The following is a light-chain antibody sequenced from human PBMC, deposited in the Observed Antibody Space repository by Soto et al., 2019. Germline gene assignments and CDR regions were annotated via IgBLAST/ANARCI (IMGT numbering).Light chain of an antibody. J-gene: IGKJ5*01. CDR1: QSVSSN. V-gene: IGKV3-15*01. CDR2: DAS. CDR3: QQYHNWPIT. Sequence: EIVMTQSPGTLSLSPVERATLSCRASQSVSSNLAWHQQKPGQAPRILMYDASTRATGISARFSGSGSGTEFTLTISSLQSEDFAVYYCQQYHNWPITFGQGTQLEIK.